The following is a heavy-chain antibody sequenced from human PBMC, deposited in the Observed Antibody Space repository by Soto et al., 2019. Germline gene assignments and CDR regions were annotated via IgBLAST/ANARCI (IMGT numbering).Heavy chain of an antibody. CDR2: IYPGDSDT. CDR3: ASRGGLRDYYGMEV. Sequence: XESLKVSCQGSGYRFTSYWSGWVLQIPGKGLEWMGIIYPGDSDTRYSPSFQGQVTISADKSISTAYLQWSSLKASDTAMYYCASRGGLRDYYGMEVWGQGTTVTVYS. CDR1: GYRFTSYW. V-gene: IGHV5-51*01. J-gene: IGHJ6*02. D-gene: IGHD3-16*01.